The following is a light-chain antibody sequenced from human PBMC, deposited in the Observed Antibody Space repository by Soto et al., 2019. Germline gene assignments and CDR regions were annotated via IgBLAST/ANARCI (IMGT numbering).Light chain of an antibody. CDR1: SSDIGGYNY. J-gene: IGLJ2*01. CDR2: DVT. Sequence: QSALTQPASVSGSPGQSITISCIGTSSDIGGYNYVSWYQQHPGKAPKLMIYDVTDRPSGVANCFSGSKSGNTASLPISGLQAEDEADYDCGSYASSNTVLFGGGTKLTVL. CDR3: GSYASSNTVL. V-gene: IGLV2-14*03.